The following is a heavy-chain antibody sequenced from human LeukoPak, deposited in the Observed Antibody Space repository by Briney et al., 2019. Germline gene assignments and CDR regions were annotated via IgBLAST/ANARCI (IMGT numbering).Heavy chain of an antibody. CDR1: GGSFSGYY. Sequence: PSETLSLTCAVYGGSFSGYYWSWIRQPPGKGLEWIGEINHSGSTNYNPSLKSRVTISVDTSKNQFSLKLSSVTAADTAVYYCARVDGGVLRYFDWSYGGDWFDPWGQGTLVTVSS. D-gene: IGHD3-9*01. CDR3: ARVDGGVLRYFDWSYGGDWFDP. V-gene: IGHV4-34*01. J-gene: IGHJ5*02. CDR2: INHSGST.